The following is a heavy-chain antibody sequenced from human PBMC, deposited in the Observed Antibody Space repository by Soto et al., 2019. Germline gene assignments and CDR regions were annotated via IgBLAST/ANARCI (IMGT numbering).Heavy chain of an antibody. D-gene: IGHD3-3*01. J-gene: IGHJ6*03. CDR1: GFTFSSYA. CDR3: AKPGTVDFWSCRYYYYYRDV. Sequence: EVQLLESGGGLVQPGGSLRLSCAASGFTFSSYAMSWVRQAPGKGLEWVSAISGSGGSTYYADSVKGRFTISRDNSKNTLSRQMNSVRAEDTAVYYCAKPGTVDFWSCRYYYYYRDVWGKGTTVTVSS. CDR2: ISGSGGST. V-gene: IGHV3-23*01.